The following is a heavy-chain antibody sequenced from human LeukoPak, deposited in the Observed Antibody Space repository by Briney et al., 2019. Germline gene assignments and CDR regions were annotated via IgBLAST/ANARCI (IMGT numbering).Heavy chain of an antibody. CDR1: GYTFTSYY. V-gene: IGHV1-46*01. J-gene: IGHJ6*02. D-gene: IGHD5-18*01. CDR3: ARDGYSYGHPLYYYYGMDV. CDR2: INPSGGST. Sequence: ASVKVSCKASGYTFTSYYMHWVRQAPGQGLEWMGIINPSGGSTSYAQKFQGRVTMTRDTSTSTVYMELSSLRSEDTAVYSCARDGYSYGHPLYYYYGMDVWGQGTTVTVSS.